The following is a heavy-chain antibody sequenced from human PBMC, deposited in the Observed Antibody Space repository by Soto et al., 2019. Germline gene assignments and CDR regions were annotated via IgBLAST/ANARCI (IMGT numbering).Heavy chain of an antibody. J-gene: IGHJ4*02. CDR1: GGSISSSSYY. V-gene: IGHV4-39*01. D-gene: IGHD1-1*01. Sequence: SETLSLTCTVSGGSISSSSYYWGWIRQPPGKGLEWIGSIYYSGSTYYNPSLKSRVTISVDTSKNQFSLKLSSVTAADTAVYYCARRENNWNDDYFDYWGQGTLVTVSS. CDR2: IYYSGST. CDR3: ARRENNWNDDYFDY.